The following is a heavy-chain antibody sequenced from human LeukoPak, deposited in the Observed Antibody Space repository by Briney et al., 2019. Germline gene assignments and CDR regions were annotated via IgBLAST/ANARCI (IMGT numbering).Heavy chain of an antibody. CDR3: ARIMVRGVVLDY. Sequence: PGGSLRLSCAASGFTFSSYGMHWVRQAPGKGLEWVAVISYDGSNKYYADSVKGRFTISRDNSKNTLYLQMNSLRAEDTAVYYCARIMVRGVVLDYWGQGALVTVSS. J-gene: IGHJ4*02. CDR1: GFTFSSYG. V-gene: IGHV3-30*03. D-gene: IGHD3-10*01. CDR2: ISYDGSNK.